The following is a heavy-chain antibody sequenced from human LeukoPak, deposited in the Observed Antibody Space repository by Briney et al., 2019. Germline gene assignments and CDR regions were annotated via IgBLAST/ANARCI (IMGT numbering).Heavy chain of an antibody. Sequence: SETLSLTCTVSGGSISSYYWSWIRQPPGKGLEWIGYIYYSGSTNYNPSLKSRVTISVDTSKNQFSLKLSSVTAADTAVYYCAGVRFGDLSFDSWAQGTLFTVPS. D-gene: IGHD3-10*01. V-gene: IGHV4-59*01. CDR3: AGVRFGDLSFDS. CDR1: GGSISSYY. CDR2: IYYSGST. J-gene: IGHJ4*02.